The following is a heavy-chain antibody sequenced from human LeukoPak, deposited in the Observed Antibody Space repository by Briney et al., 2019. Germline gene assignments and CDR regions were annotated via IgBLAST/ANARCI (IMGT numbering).Heavy chain of an antibody. D-gene: IGHD3-22*01. J-gene: IGHJ4*02. Sequence: GGSLRLSCAASGFTFSSYAMSWVRQAPGKGLEWVANIKQDGSKKNYVDSVKGRFTISRDNAKNSLYLQMNSLRAEDTAVYYCATPLDYYDTSGYHQGGDWGQGTLVTVSS. CDR2: IKQDGSKK. V-gene: IGHV3-7*03. CDR3: ATPLDYYDTSGYHQGGD. CDR1: GFTFSSYA.